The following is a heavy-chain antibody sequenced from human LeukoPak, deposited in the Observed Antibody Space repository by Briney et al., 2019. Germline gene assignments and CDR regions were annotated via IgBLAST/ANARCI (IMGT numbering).Heavy chain of an antibody. CDR1: GFXFSSYS. CDR2: ISSSSSYI. J-gene: IGHJ4*02. CDR3: ARGYSNYGY. Sequence: GGSLKLSWAASGFXFSSYSINWVRQAPGKGLEWVSSISSSSSYIYYADSVKGRFTISRDNAKNSLYLQMNSLRAEDTAVYYCARGYSNYGYWGQGTLVTVSS. V-gene: IGHV3-21*01. D-gene: IGHD4-11*01.